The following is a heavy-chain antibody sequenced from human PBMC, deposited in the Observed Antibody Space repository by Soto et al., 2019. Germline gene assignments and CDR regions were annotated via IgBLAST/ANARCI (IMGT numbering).Heavy chain of an antibody. V-gene: IGHV5-51*01. J-gene: IGHJ3*02. CDR2: IYPGDSDT. CDR3: ARGLPPPGLGGLSRPLGLGAFDI. D-gene: IGHD3-16*02. CDR1: GYSFTSYW. Sequence: GESLKISCKGSGYSFTSYWIGWVRQMPGKGLEWMGIIYPGDSDTRYSPSFQGQVTISADKSISTAYLQWSSLKASDTAMYYCARGLPPPGLGGLSRPLGLGAFDIWGQGTMVTVSS.